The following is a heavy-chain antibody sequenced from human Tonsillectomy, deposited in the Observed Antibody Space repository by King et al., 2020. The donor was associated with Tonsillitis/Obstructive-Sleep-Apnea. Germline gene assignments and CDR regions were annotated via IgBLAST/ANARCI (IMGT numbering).Heavy chain of an antibody. CDR1: GYTFTSYA. CDR3: ARAQKITIFGVVTNPFDY. J-gene: IGHJ4*02. Sequence: VQLVESGSELKKPGASVKVSCKASGYTFTSYAMNWVRQAPGHGLEWMGWINTNTENPTYAQGFTGRFVFSLDTSVSTAYLQISSLKAEDTAVYYCARAQKITIFGVVTNPFDYWGQGTLVTVSS. V-gene: IGHV7-4-1*02. D-gene: IGHD3-3*01. CDR2: INTNTENP.